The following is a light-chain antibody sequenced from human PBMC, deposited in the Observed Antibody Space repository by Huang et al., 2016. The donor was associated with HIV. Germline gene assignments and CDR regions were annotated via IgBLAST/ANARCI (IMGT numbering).Light chain of an antibody. CDR3: HQSSSLYT. CDR1: QDIGIS. J-gene: IGKJ2*01. V-gene: IGKV6-21*01. Sequence: EIVLTQSPDFQSVTPKEEVTITCRASQDIGISLHWYQHKPNQSPKLLIKYASQSFSGVPSRFSRSGIGTEFTLTINGLETEDAATYYCHQSSSLYTFGQGTKLEIK. CDR2: YAS.